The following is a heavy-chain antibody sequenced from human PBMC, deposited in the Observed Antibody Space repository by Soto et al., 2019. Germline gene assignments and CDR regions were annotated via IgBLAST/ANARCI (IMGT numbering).Heavy chain of an antibody. D-gene: IGHD5-18*01. CDR1: GTSISSTYW. CDR3: ATLHPRAVVALAAVPS. Sequence: QVQLRQSGPGLVKPSGTLSLTCFVSGTSISSTYWWTWVRQSPGKGLEWIGEIHHTGGTNYNPAPKTRLTIPVDKANNQVSPRLTSVTAADSAIYYCATLHPRAVVALAAVPSWGQGSLVTVSS. CDR2: IHHTGGT. V-gene: IGHV4-4*02. J-gene: IGHJ5*02.